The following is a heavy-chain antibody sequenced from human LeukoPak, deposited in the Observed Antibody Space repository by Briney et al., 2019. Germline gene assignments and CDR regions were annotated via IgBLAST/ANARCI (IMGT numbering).Heavy chain of an antibody. CDR1: RFTFSPTW. V-gene: IGHV3-15*05. CDR3: TTEKWCSSTTCLYAFDL. J-gene: IGHJ3*01. D-gene: IGHD2-2*01. CDR2: IKSKSDGETT. Sequence: GGSLRLSCAASRFTFSPTWVSWVRQPPGKGLEWVGRIKSKSDGETTDYAAPVKGRFIISRDDSKSTVYLLMNSLKTEDTGWYYCTTEKWCSSTTCLYAFDLWGQGTMVTVSS.